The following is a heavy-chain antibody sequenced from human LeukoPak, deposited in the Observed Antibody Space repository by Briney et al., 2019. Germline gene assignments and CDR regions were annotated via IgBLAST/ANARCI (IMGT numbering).Heavy chain of an antibody. Sequence: RGSLRLSCAASGFTFSNFNMNWVRQAPGKGLEWISYISGSNTTIYYADSVKGRFTISRDNAKNSLFLQMNSLRAEDTAVYYCARDHLWFGDFDSWGQGTLVTVSS. CDR3: ARDHLWFGDFDS. V-gene: IGHV3-48*04. D-gene: IGHD3-10*01. J-gene: IGHJ4*02. CDR2: ISGSNTTI. CDR1: GFTFSNFN.